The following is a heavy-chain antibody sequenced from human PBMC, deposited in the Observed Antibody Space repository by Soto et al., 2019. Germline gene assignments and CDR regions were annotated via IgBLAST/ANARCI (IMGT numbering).Heavy chain of an antibody. CDR3: ARDRSGWYDF. CDR1: GYTFTTIR. CDR2: IRPHNGDT. J-gene: IGHJ5*01. Sequence: QVQLVQSAAEVGKPGASVKVSCKASGYTFTTIRLSWVRQAPGQGLEWMGWIRPHNGDTQYAQKFQGRVPMPADTSPTTAYMEVRSLRPDDTAVFYGARDRSGWYDFWGQGTLVTVSS. V-gene: IGHV1-18*01. D-gene: IGHD6-19*01.